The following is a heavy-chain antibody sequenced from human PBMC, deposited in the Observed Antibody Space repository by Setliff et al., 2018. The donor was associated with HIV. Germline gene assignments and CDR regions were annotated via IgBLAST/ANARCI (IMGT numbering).Heavy chain of an antibody. CDR2: VKQDGTET. CDR3: ALMLRGIPF. Sequence: PGGSLRLSCAASGFTFSSYWMNWVRQAPGKGLESVANVKQDGTETLYVDSVKGRFTISRDESKTALFLQMNSLRTEDAAIYYCALMLRGIPFWGRGTLVTVSS. J-gene: IGHJ4*02. D-gene: IGHD3-10*01. CDR1: GFTFSSYW. V-gene: IGHV3-7*03.